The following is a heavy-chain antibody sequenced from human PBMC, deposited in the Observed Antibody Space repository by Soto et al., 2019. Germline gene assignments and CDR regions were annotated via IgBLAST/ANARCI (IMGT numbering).Heavy chain of an antibody. CDR1: EFTFSSSW. Sequence: PGGSLRLSCVVSEFTFSSSWMHWVRQGPGKGLVWVSRMNTDGSIINYADSVKGRFTTSRDNAKNSLYLQMNSLRVEDTSVYYCARAGYCGPGCYYYFDYWGQGTLVTVSS. D-gene: IGHD2-21*02. CDR2: MNTDGSII. J-gene: IGHJ4*02. CDR3: ARAGYCGPGCYYYFDY. V-gene: IGHV3-74*01.